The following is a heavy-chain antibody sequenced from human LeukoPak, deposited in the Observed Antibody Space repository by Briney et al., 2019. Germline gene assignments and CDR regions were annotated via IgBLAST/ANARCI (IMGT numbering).Heavy chain of an antibody. V-gene: IGHV3-23*01. CDR3: AKLRQQLVYYYYYMDV. CDR1: GSTFSSYA. Sequence: GGSLRLSCAASGSTFSSYAMSWVRQAPGKGLEWVSAISGSGGSTYYADSVKGRFTISRDNSKNTLYLQMNSLRAEDTAVYYCAKLRQQLVYYYYYMDVWGKGTTVTVSS. J-gene: IGHJ6*03. D-gene: IGHD6-13*01. CDR2: ISGSGGST.